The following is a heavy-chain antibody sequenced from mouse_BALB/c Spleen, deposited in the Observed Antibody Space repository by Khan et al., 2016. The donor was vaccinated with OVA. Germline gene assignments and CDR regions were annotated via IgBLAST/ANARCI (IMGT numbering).Heavy chain of an antibody. CDR1: GYTFITYT. V-gene: IGHV1-4*01. D-gene: IGHD2-14*01. Sequence: QVQLKQSGAELARPGASVKMSCKASGYTFITYTIHWVKQRPGQGLEWIGYIIPSTDYTTYNQKFKDKATLTADKSSSTAYMQLSSLTSDDSAVYYCAKEGAYYRSDGWFAYWGQGTLVTVSA. CDR3: AKEGAYYRSDGWFAY. J-gene: IGHJ3*01. CDR2: IIPSTDYT.